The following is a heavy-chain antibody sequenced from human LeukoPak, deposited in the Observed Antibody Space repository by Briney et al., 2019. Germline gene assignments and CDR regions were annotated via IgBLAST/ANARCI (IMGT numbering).Heavy chain of an antibody. CDR3: AKELWSDY. V-gene: IGHV3-30*18. CDR1: GFTFSSYG. D-gene: IGHD5-18*01. CDR2: ISYDGSNK. J-gene: IGHJ4*02. Sequence: GGSLRLSCAASGFTFSSYGMRWVRQAPGKGLEWVAVISYDGSNKYYADSVKGRFTISRDNSKNTLYLQMNSLRAEDTAVYYCAKELWSDYWGQGTLVTVSS.